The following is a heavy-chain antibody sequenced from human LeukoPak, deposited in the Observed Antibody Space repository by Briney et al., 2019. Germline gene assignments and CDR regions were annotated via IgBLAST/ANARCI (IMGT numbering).Heavy chain of an antibody. Sequence: ESGPTLVNPTQTLTLTCTFSGFSLNTNRVGVGWIRQPPGKALESLALIYWDDDERLSPSLKSRLSIAKDPSRNQVVLTMTNMDPVDTATYFCAHITLRLSEWPPRRTFDFWGQGILVTVSS. D-gene: IGHD3-3*01. CDR1: GFSLNTNRVG. V-gene: IGHV2-5*02. CDR2: IYWDDDE. CDR3: AHITLRLSEWPPRRTFDF. J-gene: IGHJ4*02.